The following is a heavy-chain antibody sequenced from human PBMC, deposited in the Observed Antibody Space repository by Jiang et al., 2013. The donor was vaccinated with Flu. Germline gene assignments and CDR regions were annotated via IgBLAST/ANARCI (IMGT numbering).Heavy chain of an antibody. V-gene: IGHV4-34*01. D-gene: IGHD6-19*01. J-gene: IGHJ3*02. CDR3: ARGSSGWFRDAFDI. CDR2: INHSGST. CDR1: GGSFSGYY. Sequence: TLSLTCAVYGGSFSGYYWSWIRQPPGRGWSGIGEINHSGSTNYNPSLKSRVTISVDTSKNQFSLKLSSVTAADTAVYYCARGSSGWFRDAFDIWGQGTMVTVSS.